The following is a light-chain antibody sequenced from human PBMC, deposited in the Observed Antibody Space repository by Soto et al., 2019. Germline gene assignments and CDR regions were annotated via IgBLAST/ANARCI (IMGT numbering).Light chain of an antibody. CDR2: DAS. CDR3: QQRSNWRWLT. CDR1: QSVSSY. Sequence: ETVLTQSPATLSLSPGERATLSCRASQSVSSYLAWYQQKPGQSPRLLIYDASNRATGIPARFSGSGSGTDFTLTISSLEPEDFAVYYCQQRSNWRWLTFG. V-gene: IGKV3-11*01. J-gene: IGKJ4*01.